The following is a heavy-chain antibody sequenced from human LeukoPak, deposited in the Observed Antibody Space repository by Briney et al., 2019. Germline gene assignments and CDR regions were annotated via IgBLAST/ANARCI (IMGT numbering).Heavy chain of an antibody. CDR2: IHGTEGTT. J-gene: IGHJ4*02. CDR3: AKRPLGTNYYFDN. V-gene: IGHV3-23*01. CDR1: GFTFSSYA. Sequence: GGSLRLSCAASGFTFSSYAMSWVRQAPGKGLKWVSAIHGTEGTTFYADSVKGRFTISRDNSKNTLYLQMSSLRAEDTATYYCAKRPLGTNYYFDNWGQGTVVTVSS.